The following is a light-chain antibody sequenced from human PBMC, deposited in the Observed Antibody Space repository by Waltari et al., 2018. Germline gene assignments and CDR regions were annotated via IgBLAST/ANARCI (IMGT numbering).Light chain of an antibody. CDR3: QQSFKIPLS. CDR2: AAI. CDR1: QNIDNF. V-gene: IGKV1-39*01. Sequence: DIQVTQSPSFLSASVGDRVTFTCRASQNIDNFFNWYQQKPGSAPRLLVYAAINLENGVPSRFSASGSGTEFTLTISSLQPEDFAIYYCQQSFKIPLSFGGGTKVEIK. J-gene: IGKJ4*01.